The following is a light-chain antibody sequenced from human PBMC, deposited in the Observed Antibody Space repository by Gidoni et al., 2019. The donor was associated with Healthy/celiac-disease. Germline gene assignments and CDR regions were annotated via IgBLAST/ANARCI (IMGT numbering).Light chain of an antibody. CDR2: QDS. CDR3: QAWDSSTGV. J-gene: IGLJ2*01. CDR1: KLGDKY. Sequence: YELPPPPSVSVSPGQTASITCSGDKLGDKYACWYQQKPGQSPVLVIYQDSKRPSGIPERFSGSNSGNTATLTISGTQAMDEADYYCQAWDSSTGVFGGGTKLTVL. V-gene: IGLV3-1*01.